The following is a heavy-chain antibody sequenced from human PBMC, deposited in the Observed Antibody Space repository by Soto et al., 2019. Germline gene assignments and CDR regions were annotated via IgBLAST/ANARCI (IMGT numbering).Heavy chain of an antibody. Sequence: EVQLLESGGGLVQPGGSMRLSCAAADFTFSIYAKSWVRQAPGKGLEWVSAISGSGGSTYYADSVKSRFTIARVNSKNTLYVQMTSMRADDTAVYYCAKGTRGGAATLIRDYWGEGALVTVAS. D-gene: IGHD3-16*01. V-gene: IGHV3-23*01. J-gene: IGHJ4*02. CDR1: DFTFSIYA. CDR3: AKGTRGGAATLIRDY. CDR2: ISGSGGST.